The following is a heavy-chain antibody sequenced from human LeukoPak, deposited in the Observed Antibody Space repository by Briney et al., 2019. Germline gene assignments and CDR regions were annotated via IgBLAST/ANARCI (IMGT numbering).Heavy chain of an antibody. D-gene: IGHD2-2*01. CDR3: ARGGRYCSRTTCYFDY. J-gene: IGHJ4*02. CDR1: GYTFTGYF. CDR2: INPNSGGT. V-gene: IGHV1-2*02. Sequence: ASVKVSCEASGYTFTGYFMHWVRQAPGQGLQWMGWINPNSGGTDYAQKFQGRVTMARDTSISTAYMELSRLRSDDTAVYYCARGGRYCSRTTCYFDYWGQGTLVTVSS.